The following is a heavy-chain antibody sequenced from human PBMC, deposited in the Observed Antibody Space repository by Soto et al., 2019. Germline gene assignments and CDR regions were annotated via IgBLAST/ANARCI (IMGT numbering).Heavy chain of an antibody. D-gene: IGHD4-17*01. J-gene: IGHJ6*02. CDR3: ARASSTVYYYYGMDV. V-gene: IGHV4-39*01. Sequence: SETLSLTCTVSGGSISSSSYYWGWIRQPPGKGLEWIGSIYYSGSTYYNPSLKSRVTISVDTSKNQFSLKLSSVAAADTAVYYCARASSTVYYYYGMDVWGQGTTVTVSS. CDR1: GGSISSSSYY. CDR2: IYYSGST.